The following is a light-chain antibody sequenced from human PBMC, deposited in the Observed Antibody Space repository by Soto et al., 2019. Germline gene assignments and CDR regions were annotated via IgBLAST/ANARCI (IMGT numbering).Light chain of an antibody. V-gene: IGKV3-15*01. J-gene: IGKJ5*01. CDR2: GAS. CDR3: QQYTNWPLT. Sequence: EIVMTQSPATLSVSPVERVTLSCRASQSVSSDLAWYQQKPGQSPRLFIYGASTRATGIPARFSGSGSGTEFTLTISSLQSADFAVYYCQQYTNWPLTFGQGTRLEIK. CDR1: QSVSSD.